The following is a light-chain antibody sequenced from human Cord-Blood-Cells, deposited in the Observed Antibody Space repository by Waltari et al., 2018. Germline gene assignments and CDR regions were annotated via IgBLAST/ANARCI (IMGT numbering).Light chain of an antibody. CDR1: QSVSSSY. V-gene: IGKV3-20*01. CDR3: QQYGSSPRT. Sequence: EIVLTQSPGTLSLSPGERATLSCRASQSVSSSYLAWYQQKPGQAPRLIIYGASSRATGIPDRFSGSGSGTDFTLTISRLEPEDFAVYYCQQYGSSPRTFGQGTKEEIK. CDR2: GAS. J-gene: IGKJ1*01.